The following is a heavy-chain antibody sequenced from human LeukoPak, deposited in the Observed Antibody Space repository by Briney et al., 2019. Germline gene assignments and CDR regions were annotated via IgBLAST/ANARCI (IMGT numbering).Heavy chain of an antibody. D-gene: IGHD3-9*01. Sequence: SETLSLTCTVSGGSISSYYWSWIRQPPGKGLEWIGYIYYSGSTNYNPSLKSRVTISVDTSKNQFSLKLSSVTAADTAVYYCARDLRYFDWFLPSGGSEQNWFDPWGQGTLVTVTS. J-gene: IGHJ5*02. CDR2: IYYSGST. CDR1: GGSISSYY. V-gene: IGHV4-59*01. CDR3: ARDLRYFDWFLPSGGSEQNWFDP.